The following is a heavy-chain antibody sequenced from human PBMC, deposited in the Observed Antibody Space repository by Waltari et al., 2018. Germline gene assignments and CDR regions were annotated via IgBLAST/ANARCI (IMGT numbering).Heavy chain of an antibody. CDR2: IKPDGIQQ. Sequence: EVQLVDSGGGLVQPGGSLRLSCAASGFTFSSNWMSWVRQAPGRGLDGLANIKPDGIQQYYVDSVRGRFSISRDNAKNSLYLQLNSLRAEDTAIYYCARDFNWGWDFWGQGTLVTVSS. CDR3: ARDFNWGWDF. D-gene: IGHD7-27*01. CDR1: GFTFSSNW. J-gene: IGHJ4*02. V-gene: IGHV3-7*03.